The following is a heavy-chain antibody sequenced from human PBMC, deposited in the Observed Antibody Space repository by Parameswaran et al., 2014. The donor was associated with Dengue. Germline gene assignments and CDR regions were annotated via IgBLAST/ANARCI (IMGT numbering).Heavy chain of an antibody. J-gene: IGHJ4*02. CDR3: ARNWNDVGDY. CDR2: IYPGDSDT. D-gene: IGHD1-1*01. V-gene: IGHV5-51*01. Sequence: VRQMPGKGLEWMGIIYPGDSDTRYSPSFQGQVTISADKSISTAYLQWSSLKASDTAMYYCARNWNDVGDYWGQGTLVTVSS.